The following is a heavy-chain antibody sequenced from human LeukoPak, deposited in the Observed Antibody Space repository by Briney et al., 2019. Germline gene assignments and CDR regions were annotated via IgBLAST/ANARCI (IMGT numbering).Heavy chain of an antibody. CDR1: GGSISSYY. D-gene: IGHD1-26*01. Sequence: SETLSLTCTVSGGSISSYYWSWIRQPAGEGLEWIGRIYTSGSTNYNPSLKSRVTMSVDTSKNQFSLKLSSVTAADTAVYYCARDGGTAVGATHFDYWGQGTLVTVSS. CDR2: IYTSGST. CDR3: ARDGGTAVGATHFDY. J-gene: IGHJ4*02. V-gene: IGHV4-4*07.